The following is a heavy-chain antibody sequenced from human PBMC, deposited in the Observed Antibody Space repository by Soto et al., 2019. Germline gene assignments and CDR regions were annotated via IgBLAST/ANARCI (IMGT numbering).Heavy chain of an antibody. V-gene: IGHV4-59*01. CDR2: IHYSGST. CDR3: VKESRYSSSWVAGV. CDR1: GGSISSNY. Sequence: SETLSLTCTVSGGSISSNYWSWIRQPPGKGLEWIGYIHYSGSTNYNPSLKSRVTISVDTSKNQFSLKVSSVTAADTAVYYCVKESRYSSSWVAGVWGKGTTVTVSS. J-gene: IGHJ6*04. D-gene: IGHD6-13*01.